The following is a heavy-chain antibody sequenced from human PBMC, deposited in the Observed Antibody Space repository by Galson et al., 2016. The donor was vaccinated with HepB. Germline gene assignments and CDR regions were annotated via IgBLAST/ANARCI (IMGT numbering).Heavy chain of an antibody. CDR2: ISGSSSDT. D-gene: IGHD5-12*01. CDR3: ARDERGYGGYEDSPDAFDV. Sequence: SLRLSCAASGFTFSDYYMNWIRQAPGKGLEWIAYISGSSSDTNYADSMKGRFTISRDNAKNSLYLQLNNLRAEDTAVYYCARDERGYGGYEDSPDAFDVWGQGTMVIVSS. V-gene: IGHV3-11*06. J-gene: IGHJ3*01. CDR1: GFTFSDYY.